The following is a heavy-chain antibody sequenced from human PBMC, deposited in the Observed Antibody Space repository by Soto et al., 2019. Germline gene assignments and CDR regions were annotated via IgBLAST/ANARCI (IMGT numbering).Heavy chain of an antibody. V-gene: IGHV1-69*06. Sequence: GASVKVSCKASGFTFTSSAVQWVRQAPGQGLEWMGGIIPIFGTANYAQKFQGRVTITADKSTSTAYMELSSLRSEDTAVYYCTYFWSGYYYGMDVWGQGTTVTVSS. J-gene: IGHJ6*02. D-gene: IGHD3-3*01. CDR3: TYFWSGYYYGMDV. CDR1: GFTFTSSA. CDR2: IIPIFGTA.